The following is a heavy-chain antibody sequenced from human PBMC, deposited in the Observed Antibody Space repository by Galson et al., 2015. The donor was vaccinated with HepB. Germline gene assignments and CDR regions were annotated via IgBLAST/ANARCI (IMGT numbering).Heavy chain of an antibody. J-gene: IGHJ4*02. CDR2: INWNGGST. CDR1: GFTFDDYG. Sequence: SLRLSCAASGFTFDDYGMSWVRQAPGKGLEWVSGINWNGGSTGYADSVKGRFTISRDNAKNSLYLQMNSLRAEDTALYYCARASWEQWLVPFDYWGQGTLVTVSS. CDR3: ARASWEQWLVPFDY. D-gene: IGHD6-19*01. V-gene: IGHV3-20*04.